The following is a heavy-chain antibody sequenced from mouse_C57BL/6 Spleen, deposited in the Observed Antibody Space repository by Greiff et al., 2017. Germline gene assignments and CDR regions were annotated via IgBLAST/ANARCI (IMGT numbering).Heavy chain of an antibody. CDR2: INTGSGGT. V-gene: IGHV1-54*01. Sequence: QVQLQQSGAELVRPGTSVKVSCKASGYDFNNYLIEWVKQRPGQGLEWIGVINTGSGGTNYNEKLKGKATLTADKSSSTAYMQLSSLTSEDSAVYFCARSEDYYGSSHDYWGQGTTLTGSS. CDR3: ARSEDYYGSSHDY. J-gene: IGHJ2*01. D-gene: IGHD1-1*01. CDR1: GYDFNNYL.